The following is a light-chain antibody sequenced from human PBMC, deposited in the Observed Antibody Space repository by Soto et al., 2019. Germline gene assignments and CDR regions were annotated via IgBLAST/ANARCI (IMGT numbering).Light chain of an antibody. CDR1: RSNIGSNT. V-gene: IGLV1-44*01. CDR3: AAWDDSLNAHV. Sequence: QSVLTQPTSASVALGQRGTISCSGSRSNIGSNTVIWYQLLPGTAPKLLIYSNNQRPSGVPDRFSGSKSGTSASLAIGGLPSEDEADYYCAAWDDSLNAHVFGTGTKLTVL. CDR2: SNN. J-gene: IGLJ1*01.